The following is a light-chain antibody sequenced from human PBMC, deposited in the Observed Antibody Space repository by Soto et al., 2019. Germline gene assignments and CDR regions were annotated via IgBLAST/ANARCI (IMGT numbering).Light chain of an antibody. CDR3: CSYTSSSTPWV. Sequence: QSVLTQPASVSGSPGQSITISCTGTISEVGGYNYVSWYQQHPGKAPKLMIYDVSDRPSGVSNRFSASKSGNTASLTISGLQAEDEADYYCCSYTSSSTPWVFGTGTKVTVL. J-gene: IGLJ1*01. CDR1: ISEVGGYNY. CDR2: DVS. V-gene: IGLV2-14*03.